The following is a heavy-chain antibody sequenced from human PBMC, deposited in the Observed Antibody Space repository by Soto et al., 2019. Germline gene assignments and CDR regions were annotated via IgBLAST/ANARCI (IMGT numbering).Heavy chain of an antibody. V-gene: IGHV4-30-2*01. CDR2: IYHSGST. J-gene: IGHJ4*02. Sequence: SETLSLTCAVPGGSISSGGYSWSWIRQPPGKGLEWIGYIYHSGSTYYNPSLKSRVTISVDRSKNQFSLKLSSVTAADTAVYYCATGSPPSLIAYWGQGTLVTVSS. CDR3: ATGSPPSLIAY. D-gene: IGHD2-15*01. CDR1: GGSISSGGYS.